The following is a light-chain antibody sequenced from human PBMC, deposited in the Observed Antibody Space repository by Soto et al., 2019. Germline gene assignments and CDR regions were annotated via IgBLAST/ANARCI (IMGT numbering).Light chain of an antibody. V-gene: IGKV3-20*01. J-gene: IGKJ1*01. Sequence: EIVLTQSPGTLSLSPGERATLSCRASQIVSSSYLAWYQRKPGQATRLIIYGASSRATGIPDRFSGSGSGTDFSLTISRLEPEDCAVYYCQQYGSSPVTFGQGTKVEIK. CDR3: QQYGSSPVT. CDR2: GAS. CDR1: QIVSSSY.